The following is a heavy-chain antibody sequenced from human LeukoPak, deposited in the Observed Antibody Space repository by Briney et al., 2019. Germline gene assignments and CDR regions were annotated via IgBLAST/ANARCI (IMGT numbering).Heavy chain of an antibody. J-gene: IGHJ4*02. CDR3: ARDHRIAVAGSGY. CDR1: GFTFSSYS. Sequence: GGSLRLSCAASGFTFSSYSMNWVRQAPGKGLGWVSYISSSSSTIYYADSVKGRFTISRDNAKNSLYLQMNSLRAEDTAVYYCARDHRIAVAGSGYWGQGTLVTVSS. D-gene: IGHD6-19*01. CDR2: ISSSSSTI. V-gene: IGHV3-48*01.